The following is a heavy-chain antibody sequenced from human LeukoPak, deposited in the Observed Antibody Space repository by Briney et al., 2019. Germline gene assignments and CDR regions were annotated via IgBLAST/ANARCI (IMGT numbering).Heavy chain of an antibody. D-gene: IGHD3-3*01. CDR3: SGGPIGGGAFEY. J-gene: IGHJ4*02. Sequence: ASVKVSCQASGYTFTDYYIHWVRQAPGQGLEWMGWIDSNSGGKNFAQKFQGRVTMTRDTSISTAYVELTSLISGDTAVYFLSGGPIGGGAFEYLGPGTLVTVSS. CDR2: IDSNSGGK. CDR1: GYTFTDYY. V-gene: IGHV1-2*02.